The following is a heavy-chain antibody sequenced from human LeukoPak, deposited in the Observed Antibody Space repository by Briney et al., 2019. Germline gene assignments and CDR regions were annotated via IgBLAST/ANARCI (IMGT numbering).Heavy chain of an antibody. J-gene: IGHJ6*03. CDR3: ARDAVQLWLQHYYYMGV. CDR1: GFTFSSYA. CDR2: ISYDGSNK. Sequence: GRSLRLSCAASGFTFSSYAMHWVRQAPGKGLEWVAVISYDGSNKYYADSVKGRFTISRDNSKNTLYLQMNSLRAEDTAVYYCARDAVQLWLQHYYYMGVWGKGTTVTVSS. V-gene: IGHV3-30*04. D-gene: IGHD5-18*01.